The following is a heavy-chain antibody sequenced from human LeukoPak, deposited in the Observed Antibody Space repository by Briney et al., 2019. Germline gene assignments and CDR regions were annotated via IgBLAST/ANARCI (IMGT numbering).Heavy chain of an antibody. CDR1: GGSISSGSYY. J-gene: IGHJ3*02. CDR3: ARSPYCSSTSFYSRTDAFDI. D-gene: IGHD2-2*02. Sequence: SETLSLTCTVSGGSISSGSYYWSWIRQPAGKGLEWIGRIYTSGSTNYNPSLKSRVTISVDTSKNQFSLKLSSVTAADTAVYYCARSPYCSSTSFYSRTDAFDIWGQGTMVTVSS. V-gene: IGHV4-61*02. CDR2: IYTSGST.